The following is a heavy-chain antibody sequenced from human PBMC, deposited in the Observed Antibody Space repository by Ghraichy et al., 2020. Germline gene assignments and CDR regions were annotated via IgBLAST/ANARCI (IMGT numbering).Heavy chain of an antibody. Sequence: SETLSLTCTVSGGSISSYYWSWIRQPPGKRLEWLGYIYYSGGTNYNPSLKSRVTISVDTSKNQFSLKLSSVTAADTAVYYCARSVGGRFPDVWGKGTTVTVSS. V-gene: IGHV4-59*01. D-gene: IGHD3-3*01. CDR3: ARSVGGRFPDV. CDR2: IYYSGGT. J-gene: IGHJ6*04. CDR1: GGSISSYY.